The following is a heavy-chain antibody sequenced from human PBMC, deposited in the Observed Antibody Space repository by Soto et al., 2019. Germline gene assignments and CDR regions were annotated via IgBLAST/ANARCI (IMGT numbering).Heavy chain of an antibody. CDR3: ATSPIAVAVRRYFQH. CDR2: ISAYNGNT. D-gene: IGHD6-19*01. Sequence: QVQLVQSGAEVKKPGASVKVSCKASGYTFTSYGISWVRQAPGQGLEWMGWISAYNGNTNYAQKLQGRVTMTTDTPTSTAYMQLRSLRSDDTAVYYCATSPIAVAVRRYFQHWGQGTLVTVSS. CDR1: GYTFTSYG. J-gene: IGHJ1*01. V-gene: IGHV1-18*01.